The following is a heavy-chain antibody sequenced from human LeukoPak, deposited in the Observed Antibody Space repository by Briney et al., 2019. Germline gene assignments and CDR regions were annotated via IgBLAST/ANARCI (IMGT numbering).Heavy chain of an antibody. V-gene: IGHV3-23*01. CDR2: VSGGGHNT. J-gene: IGHJ4*02. CDR1: GFTFSSYA. Sequence: PGGSLRLSCVASGFTFSSYAMSWVRQASGRGLEWFSVVSGGGHNTYYADSVKGRFTMSRDNSKRTVYLQMNSLRAEDTAVYYCAKDRSSWYYPFDSWGQGTLVTVSS. D-gene: IGHD3-3*01. CDR3: AKDRSSWYYPFDS.